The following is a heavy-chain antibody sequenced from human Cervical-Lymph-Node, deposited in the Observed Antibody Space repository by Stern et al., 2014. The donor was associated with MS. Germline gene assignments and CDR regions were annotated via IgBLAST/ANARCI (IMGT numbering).Heavy chain of an antibody. CDR3: ARLGSGYDASYLDF. V-gene: IGHV1-69*01. CDR1: GGTFSTER. D-gene: IGHD5-12*01. CDR2: IIPIFGPS. Sequence: VQLLESGSVAKKPGSSVKVSCKVSGGTFSTERISWVRQAPGQGLEWLGSIIPIFGPSDYSRLSQGRVTIIADESTSEVHMELKSLRSEDTGVYYCARLGSGYDASYLDFWGQGSLVTVSS. J-gene: IGHJ4*02.